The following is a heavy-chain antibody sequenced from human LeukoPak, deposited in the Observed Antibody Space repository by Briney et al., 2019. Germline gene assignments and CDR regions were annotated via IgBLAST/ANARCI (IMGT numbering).Heavy chain of an antibody. CDR2: IYYSGST. Sequence: SESLSLTCTVSGGSISSSSYYWGWIRQPPGKGLEWIGSIYYSGSTYYNPSLKSRVTISVDTSKNQFSLKLSSVTAADTAVYYCARQLNLLRYFDWLFDYWGQGALVTVSS. V-gene: IGHV4-39*01. CDR1: GGSISSSSYY. CDR3: ARQLNLLRYFDWLFDY. J-gene: IGHJ4*02. D-gene: IGHD3-9*01.